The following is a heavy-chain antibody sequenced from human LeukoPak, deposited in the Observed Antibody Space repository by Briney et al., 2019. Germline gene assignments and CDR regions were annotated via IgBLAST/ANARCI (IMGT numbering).Heavy chain of an antibody. CDR3: ARDRGSGDFFDL. CDR2: IWFDGSNQ. CDR1: GFTFSTYG. V-gene: IGHV3-33*01. Sequence: GGSLRLSCAASGFTFSTYGMHWVRQAPGKGLEWVAVIWFDGSNQYYVDSVRGRFSISRDNSKNTLYLQMNTLRAEDTGVYYCARDRGSGDFFDLWGQGAMVTVSS. J-gene: IGHJ3*01. D-gene: IGHD6-19*01.